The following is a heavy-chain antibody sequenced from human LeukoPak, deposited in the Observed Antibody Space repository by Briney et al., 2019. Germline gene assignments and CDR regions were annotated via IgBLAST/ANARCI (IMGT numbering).Heavy chain of an antibody. CDR1: GYTFTSYD. D-gene: IGHD3-10*01. J-gene: IGHJ6*02. Sequence: ASVKVSCKASGYTFTSYDINWVRQATGQGLEWMGWMNPNSGNTGYAQKFQGRVTMTRNTSISTAYMELSSLRSEDTAVYYCARIRTYYYGSGRTSYYYYGMDVWGQGTTVTVSS. CDR3: ARIRTYYYGSGRTSYYYYGMDV. CDR2: MNPNSGNT. V-gene: IGHV1-8*01.